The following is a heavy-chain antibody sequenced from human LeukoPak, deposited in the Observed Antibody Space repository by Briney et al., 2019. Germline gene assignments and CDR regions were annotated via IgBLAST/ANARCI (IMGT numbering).Heavy chain of an antibody. Sequence: WGSLRLSCAASGFTFSSYAMSWVRQAPGKGLEWVSAISGSGGSTYYADSVKGRFTISRDNSKNTLYLQMNSLRAEDAAVYYCAKYGSRSGSNWFDPWGQGTLVTVSS. CDR2: ISGSGGST. CDR3: AKYGSRSGSNWFDP. J-gene: IGHJ5*02. D-gene: IGHD3-10*01. V-gene: IGHV3-23*01. CDR1: GFTFSSYA.